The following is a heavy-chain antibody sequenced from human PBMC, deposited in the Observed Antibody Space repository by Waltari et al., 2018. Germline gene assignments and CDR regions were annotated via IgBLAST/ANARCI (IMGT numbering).Heavy chain of an antibody. D-gene: IGHD6-13*01. V-gene: IGHV3-23*01. J-gene: IGHJ1*01. Sequence: EVQLLESGGGLVQPGGSLRLSCAASGFTFSSYAMSWVRQAPGKGVGWVSGISGSGGSTYDADSVSGRFTISRDNSKNALYLQMNSRRAEDTAVYYCAKDIAAAGTGSFQHWGQGTLVTVSS. CDR1: GFTFSSYA. CDR2: ISGSGGST. CDR3: AKDIAAAGTGSFQH.